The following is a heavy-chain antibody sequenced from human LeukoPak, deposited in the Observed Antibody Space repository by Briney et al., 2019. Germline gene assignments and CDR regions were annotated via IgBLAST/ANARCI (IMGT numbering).Heavy chain of an antibody. Sequence: SETLSLTCTVSGGSISSYYWSWIRQPAGKGLEWIGRIYTSGSTNYNPSLKSRVTMSVDTSKNQFSLKLSSVTAADTAVYYRARVDNRYKRAAAVNNWFDPWGQGTLVTVSS. CDR1: GGSISSYY. V-gene: IGHV4-4*07. J-gene: IGHJ5*02. D-gene: IGHD6-13*01. CDR2: IYTSGST. CDR3: ARVDNRYKRAAAVNNWFDP.